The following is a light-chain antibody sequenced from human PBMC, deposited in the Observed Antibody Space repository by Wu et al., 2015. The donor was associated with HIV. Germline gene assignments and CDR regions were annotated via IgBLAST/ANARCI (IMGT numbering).Light chain of an antibody. CDR2: DAS. CDR1: QSINNY. CDR3: QQRSNWPPET. V-gene: IGKV3-11*01. J-gene: IGKJ2*01. Sequence: EIVLTQSPATLSLSPGESATLSCRASQSINNYLAWYQQKPGQAPRLLIYDASKRAIGIPARLSGSGSGTDFTLTISSLEPEDFAVYYCQQRSNWPPETFGPGLSWTSN.